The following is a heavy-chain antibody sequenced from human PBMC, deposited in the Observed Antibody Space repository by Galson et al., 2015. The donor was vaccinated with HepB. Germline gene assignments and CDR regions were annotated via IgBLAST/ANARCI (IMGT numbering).Heavy chain of an antibody. CDR1: GFTFSSYG. Sequence: SLRLSCAASGFTFSSYGMHWVRQAPGKGLEWVAVIWYDGSNKYYADYVKGRFTISRDNSKNTLYLQMNSLRAEDTAVYYCARDSGVYYYDSSGSLPGMDVWGQGTTVTVSS. CDR3: ARDSGVYYYDSSGSLPGMDV. V-gene: IGHV3-33*08. D-gene: IGHD3-22*01. J-gene: IGHJ6*02. CDR2: IWYDGSNK.